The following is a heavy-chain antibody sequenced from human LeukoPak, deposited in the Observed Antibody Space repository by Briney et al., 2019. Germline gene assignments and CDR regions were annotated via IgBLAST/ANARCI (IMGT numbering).Heavy chain of an antibody. Sequence: PGGSLRLSCAASGFSVSSAYMNWVRQAPGKGLQWVSVIFSGGNTYYADSVKARFTISRENSKNTLYLQMNSLRAEDTAVYYCARGGVGTYSFDYWGQGTLVTVSS. CDR1: GFSVSSAY. CDR2: IFSGGNT. D-gene: IGHD1-26*01. V-gene: IGHV3-53*01. CDR3: ARGGVGTYSFDY. J-gene: IGHJ4*02.